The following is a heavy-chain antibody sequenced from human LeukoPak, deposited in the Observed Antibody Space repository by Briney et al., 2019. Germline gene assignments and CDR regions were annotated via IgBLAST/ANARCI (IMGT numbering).Heavy chain of an antibody. CDR1: GYTFTGYY. D-gene: IGHD3-3*01. V-gene: IGHV1-2*02. Sequence: ASVKVSCKASGYTFTGYYMHWVRQAPGQGLEWMGWINPNSGGTNYAQKFQGRVTMTRDTSISTAYMELSRLRSDDTAVYYCARAPFGVLMPPDYWGQGTLVTVPS. J-gene: IGHJ4*02. CDR2: INPNSGGT. CDR3: ARAPFGVLMPPDY.